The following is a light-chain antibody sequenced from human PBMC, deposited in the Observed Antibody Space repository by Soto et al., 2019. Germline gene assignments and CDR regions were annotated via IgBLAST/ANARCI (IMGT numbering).Light chain of an antibody. CDR1: TSDVGGYNF. CDR3: SSYASFNTGV. Sequence: QSALTQPPSASGSPGQSVTISCTGTTSDVGGYNFVSWYQQHPGKAPKLIIYEVTRRPSGVPDRFSASKSGNTASLTVSGLQADDEAYFYCSSYASFNTGVFGGGTKLTVL. CDR2: EVT. J-gene: IGLJ3*02. V-gene: IGLV2-8*01.